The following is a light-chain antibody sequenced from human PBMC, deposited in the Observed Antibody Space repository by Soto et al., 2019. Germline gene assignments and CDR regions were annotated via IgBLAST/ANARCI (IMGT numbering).Light chain of an antibody. J-gene: IGLJ3*02. CDR2: EVS. V-gene: IGLV2-8*01. Sequence: QSALTQSPSASGSPGQSVTISCTGTSSDVGGHNYVSWYQHHPGKAPKLIIYEVSKRLSGVPDRFSGSKSANTASLTVSGLQAEDEAFYYCSSTAGNNNLVFGGGTKVTVL. CDR1: SSDVGGHNY. CDR3: SSTAGNNNLV.